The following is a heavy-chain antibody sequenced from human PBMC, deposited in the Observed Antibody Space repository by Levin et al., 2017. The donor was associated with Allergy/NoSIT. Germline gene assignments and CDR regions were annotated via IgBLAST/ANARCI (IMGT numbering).Heavy chain of an antibody. CDR2: ISGSGGST. CDR1: GFTFSSYA. J-gene: IGHJ4*02. V-gene: IGHV3-23*01. Sequence: QTGGSLRLSCAASGFTFSSYAMSWVRQAPGKGLEWVSAISGSGGSTYYADSVKGRFTISRDNSKNTLYLQMNSLRAEDTVVYYCAKQGIAVAGTGGYFDYWGQGTLVTVSS. D-gene: IGHD6-19*01. CDR3: AKQGIAVAGTGGYFDY.